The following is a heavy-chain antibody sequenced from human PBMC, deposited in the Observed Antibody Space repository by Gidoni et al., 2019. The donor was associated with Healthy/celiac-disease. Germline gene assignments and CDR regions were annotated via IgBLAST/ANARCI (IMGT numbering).Heavy chain of an antibody. CDR1: GFTFSSYA. CDR3: ARETPDYDFWSGNPYYYYYYGMDV. CDR2: ISYDGSNK. V-gene: IGHV3-30*01. J-gene: IGHJ6*02. D-gene: IGHD3-3*01. Sequence: QVQLVESGGGVTQPGRSLRLSCAAPGFTFSSYAMHWVRQAPGKGLEWVAVISYDGSNKYYADSVKGRFTISRDNSKNTLYLQMNSLRAEDTAVYYCARETPDYDFWSGNPYYYYYYGMDVWGQGTTVTVSS.